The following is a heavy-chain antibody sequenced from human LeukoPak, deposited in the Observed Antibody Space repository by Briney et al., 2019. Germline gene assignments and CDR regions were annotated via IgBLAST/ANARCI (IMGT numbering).Heavy chain of an antibody. V-gene: IGHV4-34*01. CDR2: IYYSGST. D-gene: IGHD3-10*01. CDR3: ARDFPKLLWFGESPSYYMDV. CDR1: GGSFSGYY. J-gene: IGHJ6*03. Sequence: KTSETLSLTCAVYGGSFSGYYWSWIRQPPGKGLEWIGSIYYSGSTYYNPSLKSRVTISVDTSKNQFSLKLSSVTAADTAVYYCARDFPKLLWFGESPSYYMDVWGKGTTVTVSS.